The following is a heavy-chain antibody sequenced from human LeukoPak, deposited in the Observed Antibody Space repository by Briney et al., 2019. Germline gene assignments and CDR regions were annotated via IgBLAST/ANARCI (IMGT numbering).Heavy chain of an antibody. CDR2: INHSGST. D-gene: IGHD3-22*01. J-gene: IGHJ5*02. CDR3: ARGHYYDSSGYYYVLLTREPRFDP. Sequence: KTSETLSLTCAVYGGSFSGYYWSWIRQPPGKGLEWIGEINHSGSTNYNPSLKSRVTISVDTSKNQFSLKLSSVTAADTAVYYCARGHYYDSSGYYYVLLTREPRFDPWGQGTLVTVSS. CDR1: GGSFSGYY. V-gene: IGHV4-34*01.